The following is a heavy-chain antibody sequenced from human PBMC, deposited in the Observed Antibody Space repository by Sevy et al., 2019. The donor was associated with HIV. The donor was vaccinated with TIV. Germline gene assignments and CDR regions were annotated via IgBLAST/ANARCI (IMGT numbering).Heavy chain of an antibody. J-gene: IGHJ4*02. D-gene: IGHD3-22*01. CDR3: AIDLAYYDSSGYLPALDYFDY. CDR2: INPNSGGT. CDR1: GYTFTGYY. Sequence: ASVKVSCKASGYTFTGYYMHWVRQAPGQGLEWMGWINPNSGGTNYAQKFQGRVTMTRDTSISTAYMELSRLGSDDTAVYYCAIDLAYYDSSGYLPALDYFDYWGQGTLVTVSS. V-gene: IGHV1-2*02.